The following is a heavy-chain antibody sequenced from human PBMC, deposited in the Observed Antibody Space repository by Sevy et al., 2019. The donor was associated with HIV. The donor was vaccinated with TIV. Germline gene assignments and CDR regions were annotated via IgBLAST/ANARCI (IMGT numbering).Heavy chain of an antibody. CDR1: GYTFTTYN. D-gene: IGHD2-8*01. CDR3: ARGSTSWYDY. V-gene: IGHV1-18*01. CDR2: MSPYNGNK. Sequence: ASVKVSCKASGYTFTTYNIVWVRQAPGQRLEWLAWMSPYNGNKNYAQRVQGRVTMTTDTFTDTAFLELRSLEFDDTAIYYCARGSTSWYDYWGQGTLVTVSS. J-gene: IGHJ4*02.